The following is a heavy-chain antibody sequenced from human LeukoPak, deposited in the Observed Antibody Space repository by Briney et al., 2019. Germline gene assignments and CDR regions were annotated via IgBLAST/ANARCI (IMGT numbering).Heavy chain of an antibody. CDR2: ISSSSSYI. D-gene: IGHD6-13*01. CDR1: GFTFSDYW. CDR3: ARGAAAGKGY. J-gene: IGHJ4*02. Sequence: PGGSLRLSCAASGFTFSDYWMSWVRQAPGKGLEWVSSISSSSSYIYYADSVKGRFTISRDNAKNSLYLQMNSLRAEDTAVYYCARGAAAGKGYWGQGTLVTVSS. V-gene: IGHV3-21*01.